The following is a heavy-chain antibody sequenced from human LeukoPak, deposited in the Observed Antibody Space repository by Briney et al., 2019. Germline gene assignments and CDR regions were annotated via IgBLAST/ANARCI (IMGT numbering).Heavy chain of an antibody. V-gene: IGHV3-23*01. CDR1: RFTFCNYS. D-gene: IGHD1-7*01. CDR2: TRDGGSST. Sequence: GGSLRLSCAASRFTFCNYSMMWVRQAPGEGWECVSDTRDGGSSTSYTDSVKGRFTISRDNSKNKLYLQRQSLRAEDTAVYYSAKARNWNYENGFDCWGQGTVVIVSS. CDR3: AKARNWNYENGFDC. J-gene: IGHJ4*02.